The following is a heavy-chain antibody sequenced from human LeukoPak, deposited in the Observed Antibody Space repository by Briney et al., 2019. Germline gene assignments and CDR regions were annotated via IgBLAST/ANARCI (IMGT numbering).Heavy chain of an antibody. CDR1: GFTFSSYG. D-gene: IGHD3-3*01. Sequence: QAGGSLRLSCAASGFTFSSYGMPWVRQAPGKGLEWVAVIWYDGSNKYYADSVKGRFTISRDNSKNTLYLQMNSLRAEDTAVYYCARDITYYDFWSGYSPGYYYHGMDVWGQGTTVTVSS. CDR2: IWYDGSNK. V-gene: IGHV3-33*01. J-gene: IGHJ6*02. CDR3: ARDITYYDFWSGYSPGYYYHGMDV.